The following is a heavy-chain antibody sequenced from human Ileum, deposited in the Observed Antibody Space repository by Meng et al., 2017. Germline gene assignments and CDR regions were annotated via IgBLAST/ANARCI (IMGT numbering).Heavy chain of an antibody. V-gene: IGHV4-34*01. J-gene: IGHJ4*02. CDR2: INHSGRP. Sequence: QPQYTGSLKTSESRSRHSAVYGESFSCDYWSWIRQPTGKELEWSGEINHSGRPNYNPSLKIRVTISVDTSKNQFSLKLSSVTASDTAVYYCARGGHDSSGYYSFDYWGQGTLVTVSS. CDR3: ARGGHDSSGYYSFDY. CDR1: GESFSCDY. D-gene: IGHD3-22*01.